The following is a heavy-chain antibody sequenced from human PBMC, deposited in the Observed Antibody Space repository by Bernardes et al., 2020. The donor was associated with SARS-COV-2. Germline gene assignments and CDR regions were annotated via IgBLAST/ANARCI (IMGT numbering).Heavy chain of an antibody. D-gene: IGHD7-27*01. V-gene: IGHV3-15*01. J-gene: IGHJ3*01. CDR3: TTDLLPNWDDAFHF. CDR1: GFTFHTEW. CDR2: IKGKIHGETT. Sequence: GGSLRLSCAASGFTFHTEWMSWVRQAPGKGLEWVGRIKGKIHGETTDYVAPVKGRFTISRDDSKNTVYLQMNSLKTEDTAVYYCTTDLLPNWDDAFHFWGQGTMVTVSS.